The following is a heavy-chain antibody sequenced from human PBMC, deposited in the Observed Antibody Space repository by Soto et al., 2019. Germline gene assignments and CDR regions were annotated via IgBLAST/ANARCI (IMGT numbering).Heavy chain of an antibody. D-gene: IGHD3-10*02. CDR1: GVICSNNV. CDR2: MSYDGSDT. V-gene: IGHV3-30*03. CDR3: TIVRVADSALDH. J-gene: IGHJ4*02. Sequence: SLRLSCVCSGVICSNNVMHWVRQTPGKGLEWVAFMSYDGSDTFYADSVKGRFTISRDNSKNTLFLHMSNLRAEDTAMYYCTIVRVADSALDHWGQGTLVTVSS.